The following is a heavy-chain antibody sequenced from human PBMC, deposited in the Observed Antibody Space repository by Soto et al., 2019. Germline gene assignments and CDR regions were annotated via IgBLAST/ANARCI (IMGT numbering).Heavy chain of an antibody. V-gene: IGHV4-39*01. D-gene: IGHD3-10*01. Sequence: PSEPLSRTFTVSGGSIHNSHSFWGWIRQPPGKGLEWIGTVYYNENTYYNPSLKSRVTISVDTAKNQFSLNLRSVTAADTAIYFCARRERYYGSPGWFDPWGQGILVTVSS. CDR1: GGSIHNSHSF. CDR2: VYYNENT. CDR3: ARRERYYGSPGWFDP. J-gene: IGHJ5*02.